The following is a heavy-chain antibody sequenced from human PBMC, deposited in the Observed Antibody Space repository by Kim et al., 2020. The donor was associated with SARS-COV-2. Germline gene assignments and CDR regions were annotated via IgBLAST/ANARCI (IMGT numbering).Heavy chain of an antibody. CDR2: IKQDGSEK. V-gene: IGHV3-7*03. CDR3: ARVRYDFWSGYYRTDAFDI. J-gene: IGHJ3*02. Sequence: GGSLRLSCAASGFTFSSYWMSWVRQAPGKGLEWVANIKQDGSEKYYVDSVKGRFTISRDNAKNSLYLQMNSLRAEDTAVYYCARVRYDFWSGYYRTDAFDIWGQGTMVTVSS. CDR1: GFTFSSYW. D-gene: IGHD3-3*01.